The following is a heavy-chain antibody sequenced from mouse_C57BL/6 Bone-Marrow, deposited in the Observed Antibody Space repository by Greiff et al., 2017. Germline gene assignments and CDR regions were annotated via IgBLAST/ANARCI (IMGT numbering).Heavy chain of an antibody. CDR2: IRRKSSNYAT. J-gene: IGHJ3*01. V-gene: IGHV10-3*01. Sequence: VQLQESGGGLVQPKGSLKLSCAASGFTFNTYAMHWVRQAPGTGLEWVARIRRKSSNYATYYADSVKNRFTISRDDSQSMRYLQMNNLKTEDTAMYYCVRERGIYYGSSPFAYWGQGTLVTVSA. D-gene: IGHD1-1*01. CDR1: GFTFNTYA. CDR3: VRERGIYYGSSPFAY.